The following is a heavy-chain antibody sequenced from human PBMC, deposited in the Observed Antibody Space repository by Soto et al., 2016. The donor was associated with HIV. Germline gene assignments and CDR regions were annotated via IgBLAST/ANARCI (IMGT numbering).Heavy chain of an antibody. J-gene: IGHJ3*02. CDR3: AGERYSSSWFDAFDI. Sequence: QVQLVQSGAEVKKPGASVKVSCKASGYTFTNYAISWVRQAPGQGLEWMGWISAYNGNTNYAQKLQGRVTMTTDTSTSTAYMELRSLRSDDTAVYYCAGERYSSSWFDAFDIWGQGTMVTVSS. V-gene: IGHV1-18*01. CDR2: ISAYNGNT. D-gene: IGHD6-13*01. CDR1: GYTFTNYA.